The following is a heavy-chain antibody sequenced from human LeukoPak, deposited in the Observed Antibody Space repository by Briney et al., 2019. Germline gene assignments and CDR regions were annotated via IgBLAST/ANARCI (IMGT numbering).Heavy chain of an antibody. Sequence: ASVKVSCKASGYTFTSYGISWVRQAPGQGLEWMGWINPNSRGTNYAQKFQGRVTMTRDTSISTAYMELSRLRSDDTAVYYCARDRSTFYRGVGHWFDPWGQGTLVTVSS. V-gene: IGHV1-2*02. J-gene: IGHJ5*02. CDR1: GYTFTSYG. D-gene: IGHD2/OR15-2a*01. CDR3: ARDRSTFYRGVGHWFDP. CDR2: INPNSRGT.